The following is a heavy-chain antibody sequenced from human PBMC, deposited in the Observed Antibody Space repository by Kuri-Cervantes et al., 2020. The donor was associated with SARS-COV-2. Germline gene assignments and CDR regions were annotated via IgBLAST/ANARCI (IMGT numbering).Heavy chain of an antibody. CDR1: GGSISSSSYY. CDR2: IYNSGST. Sequence: GSLRLSCTVSGGSISSSSYYWGWIRQPPGKGLEWIGNIYNSGSTYYNPSLKSRVTISVDTSKKQFPLKLSSVTAADTAMYYCVTSLPRSGWDGEDAFDIWGQGTMVTVSS. V-gene: IGHV4-39*01. J-gene: IGHJ3*02. D-gene: IGHD6-19*01. CDR3: VTSLPRSGWDGEDAFDI.